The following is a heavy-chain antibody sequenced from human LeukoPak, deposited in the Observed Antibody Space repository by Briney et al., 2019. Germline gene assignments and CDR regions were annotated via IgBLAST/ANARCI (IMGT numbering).Heavy chain of an antibody. CDR1: GFTFSSYS. Sequence: GGSLRLSCAASGFTFSSYSMSWVRQAPGKGLEWVSAISGSGGSTYYADSVKGRFTISRDNSKNTLYLQMNSLRAEDTAVYYCAKAHGANPVGYWGQGTLVTVSS. J-gene: IGHJ4*02. D-gene: IGHD4-17*01. CDR2: ISGSGGST. CDR3: AKAHGANPVGY. V-gene: IGHV3-23*01.